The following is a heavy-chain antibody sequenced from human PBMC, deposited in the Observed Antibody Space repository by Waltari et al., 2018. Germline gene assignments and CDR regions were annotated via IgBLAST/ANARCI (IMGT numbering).Heavy chain of an antibody. Sequence: QVQLVQSGAEVKKPGASVTVSCKASGYKFTDYYIHWVRQAPGQGLECMGWINPRTAGINYAEGLQGRVTMGRDPSISTVYMDLNSLISDDTAVYYCARDRRVYGSGNYYDLDNWGQGTLVTVSS. D-gene: IGHD3-10*01. J-gene: IGHJ4*02. V-gene: IGHV1-2*02. CDR2: INPRTAGI. CDR1: GYKFTDYY. CDR3: ARDRRVYGSGNYYDLDN.